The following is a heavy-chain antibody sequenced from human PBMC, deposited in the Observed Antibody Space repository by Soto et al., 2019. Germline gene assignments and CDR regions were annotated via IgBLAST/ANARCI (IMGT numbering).Heavy chain of an antibody. CDR1: GFTFSSYS. CDR2: ISSSSSYI. J-gene: IGHJ3*02. V-gene: IGHV3-21*01. CDR3: ARDPGGAFDI. Sequence: VGSLRLSCAASGFTFSSYSMNWVRQAPGKGLEWVSSISSSSSYIYYADSVKGRFTISRDNAKNSLYLQMNSLRAEDTAVYYCARDPGGAFDIWGQGTMVTVSS.